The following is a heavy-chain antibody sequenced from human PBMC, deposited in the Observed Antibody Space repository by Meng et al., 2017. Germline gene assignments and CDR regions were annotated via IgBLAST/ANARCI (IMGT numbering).Heavy chain of an antibody. J-gene: IGHJ4*02. CDR1: GFTFSGYW. CDR3: AKDPAPLTVTTTFDY. V-gene: IGHV3-74*01. Sequence: GESLKISCAASGFTFSGYWMHWVRQAPGKGLVWVSRINSDGSSTSYADSVKGRFTISRDNAKNTLYLQMNSLRAEDTAVYYCAKDPAPLTVTTTFDYWGQGTLVTVSS. D-gene: IGHD4-17*01. CDR2: INSDGSST.